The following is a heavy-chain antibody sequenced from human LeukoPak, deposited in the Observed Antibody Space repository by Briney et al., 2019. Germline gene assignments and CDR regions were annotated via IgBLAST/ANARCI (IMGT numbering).Heavy chain of an antibody. J-gene: IGHJ4*02. Sequence: PSETLSLTCSVSGISISSSNSYWGWIRQPPGKRLEWIGSIYYTGNTYYNASIKSRVTISIDTSKNQISLRLTSVTATDTAMYYCARQTGSGLFTLPGGQGTLVTVSS. CDR3: ARQTGSGLFTLP. CDR2: IYYTGNT. CDR1: GISISSSNSY. V-gene: IGHV4-39*01. D-gene: IGHD3/OR15-3a*01.